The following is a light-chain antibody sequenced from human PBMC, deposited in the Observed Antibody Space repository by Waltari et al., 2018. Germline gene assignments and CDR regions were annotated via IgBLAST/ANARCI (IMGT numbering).Light chain of an antibody. J-gene: IGKJ2*01. CDR3: QQTYSTPYT. Sequence: DIQMTQSPSSMSASVADRVTIPCRASQSISIYLNWYQQKPGKAPQLLIYAASRLQSGVPSRFSGSGSGTDFTLTISSLQPEDCATYYCQQTYSTPYTFGQGTKLEIK. CDR2: AAS. CDR1: QSISIY. V-gene: IGKV1-39*01.